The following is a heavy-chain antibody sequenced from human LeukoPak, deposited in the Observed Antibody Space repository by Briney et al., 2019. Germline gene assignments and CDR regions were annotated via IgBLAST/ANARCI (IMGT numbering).Heavy chain of an antibody. CDR3: VRGPEYGARLDYFHY. D-gene: IGHD4-17*01. CDR1: GFTFTRHG. V-gene: IGHV3-7*01. Sequence: PGGSLRLSCAASGFTFTRHGMGWVRQAPGKGLEWVASVKRDGNQYAVDSVKGRFIISRDHGRNSLSLQMCSLGVEDTDICFCVRGPEYGARLDYFHYWGQGTLVTDSS. J-gene: IGHJ4*02. CDR2: VKRDGNQ.